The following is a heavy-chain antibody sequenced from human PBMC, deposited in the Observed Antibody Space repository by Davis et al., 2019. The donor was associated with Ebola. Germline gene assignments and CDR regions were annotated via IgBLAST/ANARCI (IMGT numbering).Heavy chain of an antibody. V-gene: IGHV4-61*08. Sequence: SETLSLTCTVSGGSISSGGYYWTWTRQPPGKGLEWIGEINYSGSTNYNPSLKSRVTISADTSKNQFSLKLNSVTAADTAVYYCARDKSRGRGYYGMDVWGKGTTVTVSS. CDR3: ARDKSRGRGYYGMDV. J-gene: IGHJ6*04. CDR2: INYSGST. CDR1: GGSISSGGYY. D-gene: IGHD3-22*01.